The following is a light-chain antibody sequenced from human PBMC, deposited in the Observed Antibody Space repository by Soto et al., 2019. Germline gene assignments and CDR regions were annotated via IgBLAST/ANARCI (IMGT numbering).Light chain of an antibody. CDR2: EVT. Sequence: QSVLAQPPSASGSPGQSVTISCTGTSSDVGTYDYVSWYQQHPGKAPKLMIYEVTKRPSGVPDRFSGSKSGNTASLTVAGLLAEDEAEYYCSSYTSSTTLYVFGTGTKVTVL. J-gene: IGLJ1*01. CDR1: SSDVGTYDY. CDR3: SSYTSSTTLYV. V-gene: IGLV2-8*01.